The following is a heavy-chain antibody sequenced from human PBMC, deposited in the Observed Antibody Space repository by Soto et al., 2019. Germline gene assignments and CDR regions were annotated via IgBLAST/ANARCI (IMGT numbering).Heavy chain of an antibody. CDR1: GESFSGHY. V-gene: IGHV4-34*01. Sequence: QVQLQPWGAGLLKPSETLSLTCAVYGESFSGHYWSWIRQPPGKGLEWIGEINLSGSTNYNPSLKSRVTISADTSKRQFSLKLSSVAAADTAVYYCGTGGVVADATLEQWGQGTLVTVSS. J-gene: IGHJ4*02. CDR2: INLSGST. D-gene: IGHD2-15*01. CDR3: GTGGVVADATLEQ.